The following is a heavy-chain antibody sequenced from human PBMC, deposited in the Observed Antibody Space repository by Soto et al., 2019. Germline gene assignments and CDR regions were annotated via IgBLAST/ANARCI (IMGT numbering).Heavy chain of an antibody. CDR1: GLSLSTNRMC. J-gene: IGHJ5*01. V-gene: IGHV2-70*01. CDR3: ARRSVASPGGFDF. Sequence: FCPTLVNPPQTLTLTCNFSGLSLSTNRMCVSWIRQPPGKALEWLAHIDWDDDKYYSASLKTRLTISEDTSKTQVVLTMTNMDPVDTATYYCARRSVASPGGFDFWGQGTLVTVSS. D-gene: IGHD3-3*01. CDR2: IDWDDDK.